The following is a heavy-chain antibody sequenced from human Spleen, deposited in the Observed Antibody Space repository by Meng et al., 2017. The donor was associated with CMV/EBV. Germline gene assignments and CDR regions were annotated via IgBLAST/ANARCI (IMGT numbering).Heavy chain of an antibody. D-gene: IGHD1-1*01. CDR1: GGSIGRGGNY. Sequence: GSLRLSCKVSGGSIGRGGNYYHWIRQPPGKGLEWIGKIYYTGSTNSNPSLKSRVSMSVDTTKNQFSLKLNSVTAADTAVYYCTSETTANFAYWGQGTLVTVSS. V-gene: IGHV4-61*08. CDR2: IYYTGST. J-gene: IGHJ4*02. CDR3: TSETTANFAY.